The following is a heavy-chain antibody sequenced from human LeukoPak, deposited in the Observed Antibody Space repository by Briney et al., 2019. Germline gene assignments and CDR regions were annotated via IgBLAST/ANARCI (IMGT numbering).Heavy chain of an antibody. J-gene: IGHJ4*02. D-gene: IGHD6-13*01. V-gene: IGHV4-30-2*01. CDR3: ARGSRAYFDF. CDR2: IYHSGST. Sequence: SSETLSLTCAVSGVSISSGGYSWSWIRQPPGKGLEWIGYIYHSGSTYYNPSLQSRITISVDRSKNQFSLKLSSVTAADTAVYYCARGSRAYFDFWGQGALVTVSS. CDR1: GVSISSGGYS.